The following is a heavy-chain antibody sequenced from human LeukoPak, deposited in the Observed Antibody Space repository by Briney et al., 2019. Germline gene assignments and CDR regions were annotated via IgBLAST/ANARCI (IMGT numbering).Heavy chain of an antibody. CDR3: ASGRANYDFWSGYRTDAFDI. J-gene: IGHJ3*02. CDR1: GGSISSYY. D-gene: IGHD3-3*01. CDR2: IYTSGST. Sequence: SETLSLTCTVSGGSISSYYWSWIRQPAGKGLEWIGRIYTSGSTNYNPSLKSRVTMSVDTSKNQFSLKLSSVTAADTAVYYCASGRANYDFWSGYRTDAFDIWGQGTMVTVSS. V-gene: IGHV4-4*07.